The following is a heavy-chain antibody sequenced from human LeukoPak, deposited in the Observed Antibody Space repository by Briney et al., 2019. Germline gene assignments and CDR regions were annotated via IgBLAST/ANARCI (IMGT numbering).Heavy chain of an antibody. CDR2: IYYSGST. CDR3: ASDYGDHPGYYYYYYMDV. Sequence: SETLSLTCTVSGGSISSSSYYWGWIRQPPGKGLEWIGSIYYSGSTYYNPSLKSRVTISVDTSKNQFSLKLTSVTAADTAVYYCASDYGDHPGYYYYYYMDVWGKGTTVIVSS. D-gene: IGHD4-17*01. CDR1: GGSISSSSYY. J-gene: IGHJ6*03. V-gene: IGHV4-39*07.